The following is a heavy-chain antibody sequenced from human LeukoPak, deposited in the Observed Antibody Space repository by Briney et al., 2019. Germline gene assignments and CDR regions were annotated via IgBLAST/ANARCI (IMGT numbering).Heavy chain of an antibody. Sequence: GGFLRLSCAASGFTFINHNMNWVRQAPGKGLEWVSYISSSRNTIFYADSVKGRFTISRDNAKRSLYLQMNTLRDEDTAVCYCARSFGDKGIDAFDIWGQGTTVTVSS. V-gene: IGHV3-48*02. J-gene: IGHJ3*02. CDR2: ISSSRNTI. CDR1: GFTFINHN. D-gene: IGHD3-16*01. CDR3: ARSFGDKGIDAFDI.